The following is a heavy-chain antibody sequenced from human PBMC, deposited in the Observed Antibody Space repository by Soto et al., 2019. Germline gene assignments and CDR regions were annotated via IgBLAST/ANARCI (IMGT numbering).Heavy chain of an antibody. CDR1: AITFTTYT. CDR3: ARGDSSGYSSL. V-gene: IGHV3-30-3*01. CDR2: IAYDGSNK. J-gene: IGHJ4*02. Sequence: PGGYLKLSCAASAITFTTYTMHWVRQAPGKGLEWVAVIAYDGSNKYYADSVKGRFTISRDNSKNTLYLEMNSLRPEDTAVYYCARGDSSGYSSLRGQGTLV. D-gene: IGHD3-22*01.